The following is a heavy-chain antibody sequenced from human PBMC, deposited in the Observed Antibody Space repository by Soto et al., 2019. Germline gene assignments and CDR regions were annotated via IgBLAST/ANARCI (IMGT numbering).Heavy chain of an antibody. Sequence: QVQLVQSGAEVKRPGASVKVSCKASGYTFASYDINWVRQATGKGLEWMGWMNPNIGNAAYAQKFQGRVTMTRNTSISTAYMELSSLRSEDTAVYYCARERVGAMVDWGQGTLVTVSS. CDR2: MNPNIGNA. CDR3: ARERVGAMVD. V-gene: IGHV1-8*01. D-gene: IGHD1-26*01. CDR1: GYTFASYD. J-gene: IGHJ4*02.